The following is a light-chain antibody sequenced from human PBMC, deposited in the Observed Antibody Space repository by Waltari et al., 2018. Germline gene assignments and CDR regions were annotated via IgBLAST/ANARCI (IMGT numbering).Light chain of an antibody. CDR3: QHYVRLPVS. CDR2: GAS. Sequence: EIVLTQSPGTLSLSPGERATLSCRASQSVSRSLAWYQQKPGQAPRLLIYGASSRATGVPDRFSGSGSGTDFILTISRLEPEDFAVYYCQHYVRLPVSFGQGTKVEIK. V-gene: IGKV3-20*01. CDR1: QSVSRS. J-gene: IGKJ1*01.